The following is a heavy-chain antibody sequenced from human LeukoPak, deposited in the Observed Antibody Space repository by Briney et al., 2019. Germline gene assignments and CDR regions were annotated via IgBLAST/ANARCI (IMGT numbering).Heavy chain of an antibody. Sequence: GGSLRLSCAASGCTFSSYEMNWVRQAPGKGLEWVSYISSSGSTIYYADSVKGRFTISRDNAKNSLYLQTNSLRAEDTAVYYCARGAYYYDSSGAFDYWGQGTLVTVSS. CDR1: GCTFSSYE. D-gene: IGHD3-22*01. J-gene: IGHJ4*02. V-gene: IGHV3-48*03. CDR2: ISSSGSTI. CDR3: ARGAYYYDSSGAFDY.